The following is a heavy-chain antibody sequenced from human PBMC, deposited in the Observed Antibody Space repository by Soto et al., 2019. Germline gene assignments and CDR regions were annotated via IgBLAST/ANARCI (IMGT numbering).Heavy chain of an antibody. CDR3: ARDGDYYDSSGYYWRYFDY. J-gene: IGHJ4*02. CDR1: GGSISSVDYY. V-gene: IGHV4-30-4*01. CDR2: IYYSGST. D-gene: IGHD3-22*01. Sequence: SETLSLTCTVFGGSISSVDYYWSWIRQPPGKGLEWIGYIYYSGSTYYNPSLKSRVTISVDTSKNQFSLKLSSVTAADTAVYYCARDGDYYDSSGYYWRYFDYWGQGTLVTVSS.